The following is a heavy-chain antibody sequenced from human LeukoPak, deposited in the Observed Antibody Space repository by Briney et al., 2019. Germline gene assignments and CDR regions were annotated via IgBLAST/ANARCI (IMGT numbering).Heavy chain of an antibody. CDR1: GFSFINYW. CDR2: IYPGDSDT. Sequence: GESLKISCKASGFSFINYWLGWVRQEPGKGPEWMGIIYPGDSDTRYSPSFQGQVTISADKSISTAYLQWSSLKASDTAMYYCARPPDYYDSSGVDYWGQGTLVTVSS. J-gene: IGHJ4*02. CDR3: ARPPDYYDSSGVDY. D-gene: IGHD3-22*01. V-gene: IGHV5-51*01.